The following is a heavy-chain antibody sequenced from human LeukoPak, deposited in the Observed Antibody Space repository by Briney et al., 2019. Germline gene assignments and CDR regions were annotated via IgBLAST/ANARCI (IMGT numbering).Heavy chain of an antibody. J-gene: IGHJ6*01. CDR2: IKIKSDGGTT. Sequence: PGGSLRLSCAASGFTFSNACMSGVRQAPGKGLEWGGRIKIKSDGGTTDYAAPVKCRFTISRDDSKSTLYLQMKSLKTEDTAVYYCDAMDVWGQGNTVTVSS. CDR1: GFTFSNAC. CDR3: DAMDV. V-gene: IGHV3-15*01.